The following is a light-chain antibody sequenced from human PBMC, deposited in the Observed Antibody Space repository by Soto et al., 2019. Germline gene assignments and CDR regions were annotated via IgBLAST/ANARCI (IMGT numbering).Light chain of an antibody. CDR2: EDN. Sequence: QSALTQPASVSGSPGQSITISCTGTSSDVGSYNLVSWYQQHPGKAPKVMIYEDNKRPSGVSNRFSGSRSGNTASLTISGLQAEDEADYYGCSYARSSSFVFGTGTKVTVL. V-gene: IGLV2-23*02. J-gene: IGLJ1*01. CDR1: SSDVGSYNL. CDR3: CSYARSSSFV.